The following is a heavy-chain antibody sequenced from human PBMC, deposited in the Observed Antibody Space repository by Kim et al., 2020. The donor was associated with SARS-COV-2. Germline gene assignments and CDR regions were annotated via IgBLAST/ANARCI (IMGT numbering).Heavy chain of an antibody. Sequence: YYADSVKGRFTLSRDNAKNSLYLQMNSLRAEDTAVYYCARDAYYYYGMDVWGQGTTVTVSS. CDR3: ARDAYYYYGMDV. V-gene: IGHV3-48*03. J-gene: IGHJ6*02.